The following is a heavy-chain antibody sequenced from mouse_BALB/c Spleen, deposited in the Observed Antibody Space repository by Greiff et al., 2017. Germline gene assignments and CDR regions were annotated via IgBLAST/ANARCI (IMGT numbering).Heavy chain of an antibody. V-gene: IGHV5-12-2*01. CDR1: GFTFSSYT. Sequence: EVKLVESGGGLVQPGGSLKLSCAASGFTFSSYTMSWVRQTPEKRLEWVAYISNGGGSTYYPDTVKGRFTISRDNAKNTLYLQMSSLQSEDTAMYYCASRLGAAMDYWGQGTSVTVSS. J-gene: IGHJ4*01. CDR3: ASRLGAAMDY. CDR2: ISNGGGST. D-gene: IGHD4-1*01.